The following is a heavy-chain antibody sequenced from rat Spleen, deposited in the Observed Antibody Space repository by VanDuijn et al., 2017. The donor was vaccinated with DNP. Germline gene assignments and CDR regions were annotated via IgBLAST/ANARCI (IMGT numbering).Heavy chain of an antibody. CDR3: TRRWYGSFGY. CDR1: GFTFSNYY. CDR2: ISSTGEVT. D-gene: IGHD1-8*01. V-gene: IGHV5-25*01. J-gene: IGHJ2*01. Sequence: EVQLVESGGGLVQPGRSLKLSCAASGFTFSNYYMAWVRQAPTKGLEWVTSISSTGEVTYYRDSVRGRFTISRDNTMNTLYLQMDSLRSEDTATYYCTRRWYGSFGYWGQGVMVTVSS.